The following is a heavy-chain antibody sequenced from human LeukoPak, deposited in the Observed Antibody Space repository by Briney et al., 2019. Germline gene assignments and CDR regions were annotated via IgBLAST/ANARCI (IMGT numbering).Heavy chain of an antibody. D-gene: IGHD5-24*01. Sequence: ASVKVSCKASGYTFNGYYMYWVRQAPGQGLEWMGWINPNSGGTNYAQKFQGRVTMTRDTSISTAYMELSRLRSDDTAVYYCARDTRWLQIYVYWGQGTLVTVSS. CDR3: ARDTRWLQIYVY. J-gene: IGHJ4*02. V-gene: IGHV1-2*02. CDR1: GYTFNGYY. CDR2: INPNSGGT.